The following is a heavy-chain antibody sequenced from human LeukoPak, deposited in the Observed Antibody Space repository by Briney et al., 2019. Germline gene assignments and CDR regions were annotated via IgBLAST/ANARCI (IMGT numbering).Heavy chain of an antibody. CDR2: INHSGST. D-gene: IGHD6-19*01. CDR1: GGSFSGYY. V-gene: IGHV4-34*01. CDR3: ARFRVAGIDY. J-gene: IGHJ4*02. Sequence: PSETLSLTCAVYGGSFSGYYWSWIRQPPGKGLEWIGEINHSGSTNYNPSLKSRVTISVDTSKNQFSLKLSSVTAADTAVYYCARFRVAGIDYWGQGTLDTVSS.